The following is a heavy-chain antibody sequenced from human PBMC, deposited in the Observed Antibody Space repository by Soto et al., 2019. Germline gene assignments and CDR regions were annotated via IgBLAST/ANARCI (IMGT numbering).Heavy chain of an antibody. CDR3: ARVYAYCSGGSCYRNGMDV. V-gene: IGHV1-69*01. J-gene: IGHJ6*02. CDR2: IIPIFGTA. Sequence: QVQLVQSGAEVKKPGSSVKVSCKASGGTFSSYAISWVRQAPGQGLEWMGGIIPIFGTANYAQKFQGRVTITADESTSTAYMELSSLRSEDTAVYYCARVYAYCSGGSCYRNGMDVCGQGTTVTVSS. CDR1: GGTFSSYA. D-gene: IGHD2-15*01.